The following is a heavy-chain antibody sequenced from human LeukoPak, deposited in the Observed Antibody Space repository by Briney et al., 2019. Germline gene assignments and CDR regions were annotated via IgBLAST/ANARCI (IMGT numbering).Heavy chain of an antibody. Sequence: PGGSLRLSCAASGFAFSSHAMTWVRQAPGKGLEWVSGITSSSGSTYYADSVKGRFTISRDNSKNTLYLQMNSLRAEDTAVYYCAKDTVTTYYYYYGMDVWGQGTTVTVSS. J-gene: IGHJ6*02. V-gene: IGHV3-23*01. CDR3: AKDTVTTYYYYYGMDV. D-gene: IGHD4-17*01. CDR1: GFAFSSHA. CDR2: ITSSSGST.